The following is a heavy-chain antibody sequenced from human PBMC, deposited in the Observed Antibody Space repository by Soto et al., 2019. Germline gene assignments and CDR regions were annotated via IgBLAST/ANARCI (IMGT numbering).Heavy chain of an antibody. Sequence: LRLSCAASGFTFSSYAMHWVRQAPGKGLEWVAVISYDGSNKYYADSVKGRFTISRDNSKNTLYLQMNSLRAKDTAVYYCARSPGKYYYDSSGYLPYYFDYWGQGTLVTVSS. V-gene: IGHV3-30-3*01. CDR2: ISYDGSNK. CDR3: ARSPGKYYYDSSGYLPYYFDY. CDR1: GFTFSSYA. D-gene: IGHD3-22*01. J-gene: IGHJ4*02.